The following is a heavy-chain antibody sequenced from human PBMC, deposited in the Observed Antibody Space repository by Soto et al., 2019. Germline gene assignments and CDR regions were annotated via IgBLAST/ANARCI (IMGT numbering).Heavy chain of an antibody. D-gene: IGHD3-22*01. Sequence: SETLSLTCTVSGGSVSSGSYYWSWIRQPPGKGLEWIGSIYYSGSTNYNPSLKSRVTISVDTSKNQFSLKLSSVTAADTAVYYCARVVITSFYFDYWGQGTLVTVSS. J-gene: IGHJ4*02. CDR2: IYYSGST. V-gene: IGHV4-61*01. CDR3: ARVVITSFYFDY. CDR1: GGSVSSGSYY.